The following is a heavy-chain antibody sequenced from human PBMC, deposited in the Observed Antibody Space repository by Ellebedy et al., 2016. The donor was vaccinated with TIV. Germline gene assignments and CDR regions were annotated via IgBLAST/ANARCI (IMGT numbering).Heavy chain of an antibody. CDR3: ARRGHDDPWYIDL. J-gene: IGHJ2*01. D-gene: IGHD1-1*01. Sequence: MPGGSLRLSCTVSGGSISSYYWSWIRQPPGKGLEWIGYIYYSGSTYHNPSLKSRVTISVDTSKNQFSLKLSSVTAADTAIYYCARRGHDDPWYIDLWGRGTLVTVSS. V-gene: IGHV4-59*08. CDR2: IYYSGST. CDR1: GGSISSYY.